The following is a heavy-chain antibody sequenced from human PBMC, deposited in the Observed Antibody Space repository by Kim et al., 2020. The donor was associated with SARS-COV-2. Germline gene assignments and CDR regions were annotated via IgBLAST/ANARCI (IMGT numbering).Heavy chain of an antibody. J-gene: IGHJ4*02. Sequence: SEKYYVDSVQGRFTITRDNAKNSLYLQMNSLRAEDTAVYYCARDRRRFDYWGQGTLVTVSS. CDR3: ARDRRRFDY. CDR2: SEK. V-gene: IGHV3-7*03.